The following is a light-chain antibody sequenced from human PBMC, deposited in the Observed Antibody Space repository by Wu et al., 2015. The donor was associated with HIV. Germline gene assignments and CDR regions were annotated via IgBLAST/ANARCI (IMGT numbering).Light chain of an antibody. J-gene: IGKJ2*03. CDR3: QQRSNWPLRYS. Sequence: LTQSPATLSLSPGERATLSCRASQSVSSYLAWYQQKPGQAPRLLIYDASSRATGIPARFSGSGPGTDFTLTISSLEPEDFAVYYCQQRSNWPLRYSFGQGTKLEIK. CDR2: DAS. V-gene: IGKV3-11*01. CDR1: QSVSSY.